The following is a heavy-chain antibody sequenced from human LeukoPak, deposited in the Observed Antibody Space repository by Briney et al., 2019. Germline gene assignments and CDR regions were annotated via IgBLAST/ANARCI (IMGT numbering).Heavy chain of an antibody. V-gene: IGHV4-34*01. J-gene: IGHJ5*02. CDR2: INHSGST. CDR1: GGSFSGYY. CDR3: TSQTVARWFDP. D-gene: IGHD1-14*01. Sequence: SETLSPTCAVYGGSFSGYYWSWIRQPPGKGLEWIGEINHSGSTNYNPSLKSRVTISVDTSKNQFSLKLSSVTAADTAVYYCTSQTVARWFDPWGQGTLVTVSS.